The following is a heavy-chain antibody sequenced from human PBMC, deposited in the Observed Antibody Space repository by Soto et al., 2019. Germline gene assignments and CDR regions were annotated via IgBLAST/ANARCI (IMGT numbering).Heavy chain of an antibody. V-gene: IGHV1-69*01. CDR2: IMPIFGTP. Sequence: QVQLVQSGAEVKKPGSSVKVSCKASGGTFDSYVISWLRQAPGQGLEWMGGIMPIFGTPDYAQKFRGRVTISAAESTSTAYLELSSLTSDDPAVYYCARVHSSGIFYFVDPWGQGTLVTVSS. D-gene: IGHD3-10*01. CDR3: ARVHSSGIFYFVDP. CDR1: GGTFDSYV. J-gene: IGHJ5*02.